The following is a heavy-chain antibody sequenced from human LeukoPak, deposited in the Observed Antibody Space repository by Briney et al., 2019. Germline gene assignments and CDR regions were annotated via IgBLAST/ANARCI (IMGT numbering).Heavy chain of an antibody. D-gene: IGHD2-15*01. CDR1: GFTFSSYS. V-gene: IGHV3-21*01. Sequence: GGSLRLSCAASGFTFSSYSMNWVRQAPGKGLEWVSSISSSSSYIYYADSVKGRFTTSRDNAKNSLYMQMNSLRAEDTAVYYCARDRCSGGSCFFDYWGQGTLVTVSS. CDR3: ARDRCSGGSCFFDY. J-gene: IGHJ4*02. CDR2: ISSSSSYI.